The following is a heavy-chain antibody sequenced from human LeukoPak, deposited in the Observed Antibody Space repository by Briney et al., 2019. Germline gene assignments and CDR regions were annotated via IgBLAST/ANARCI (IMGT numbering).Heavy chain of an antibody. Sequence: GASVKVSCKASGYTFTSYDINWVRQATGQGLEWMGWMNPNSGNTGYAQKFQGSVTITRNTSISTAYMELSSLRSEDTAVYYCARGSHCSSTSCSYADYYYYYMDVWGKGTTVTVSS. D-gene: IGHD2-2*01. V-gene: IGHV1-8*03. CDR2: MNPNSGNT. CDR3: ARGSHCSSTSCSYADYYYYYMDV. CDR1: GYTFTSYD. J-gene: IGHJ6*03.